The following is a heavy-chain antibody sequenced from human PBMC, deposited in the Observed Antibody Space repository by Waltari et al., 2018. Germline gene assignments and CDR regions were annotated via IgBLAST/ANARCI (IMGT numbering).Heavy chain of an antibody. Sequence: GGVVQPGRSLRLSCAASGFTFSSYGMHWVRQAPGKGLGWVAVIWYDGSNKYYADSVKGRFTISRDNSKNTLYLQMNSLRAEDTAVYYCARSPYSSSWYQDYYYYYMDVWGKGTTVTVSS. J-gene: IGHJ6*03. CDR1: GFTFSSYG. V-gene: IGHV3-33*01. CDR3: ARSPYSSSWYQDYYYYYMDV. CDR2: IWYDGSNK. D-gene: IGHD6-13*01.